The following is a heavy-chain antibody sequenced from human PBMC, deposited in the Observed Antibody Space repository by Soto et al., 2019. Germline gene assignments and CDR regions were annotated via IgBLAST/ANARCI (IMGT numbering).Heavy chain of an antibody. J-gene: IGHJ4*02. Sequence: SETLSLTCTVSGGSISSYYWSWIRQPPGKGLEWIGYIYYSGSTNYNPSLKSRVTISVDTSKNQFSLKLSSVTAADTAVYYCAREAPFYGGNSFFDYWGQGTLVTVSS. D-gene: IGHD4-17*01. CDR3: AREAPFYGGNSFFDY. CDR2: IYYSGST. CDR1: GGSISSYY. V-gene: IGHV4-59*01.